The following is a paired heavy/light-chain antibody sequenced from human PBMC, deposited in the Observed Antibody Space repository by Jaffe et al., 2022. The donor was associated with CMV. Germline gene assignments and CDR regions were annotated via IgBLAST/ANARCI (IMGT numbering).Heavy chain of an antibody. V-gene: IGHV4-39*01. Sequence: QLQLQESGPGLVKPSETLSLTCTVSGGSISSSSYYWGWIRQPPGKGLEWIGSIYYSGSTYYNPSLKSRVTISVDTSKNQFSLKLSSVTAADTAVYYCARPCPGGQLADYYYYYGMDVWGQGTTVTVSS. J-gene: IGHJ6*02. CDR3: ARPCPGGQLADYYYYYGMDV. CDR2: IYYSGST. CDR1: GGSISSSSYY. D-gene: IGHD6-6*01.
Light chain of an antibody. CDR3: QHLET. Sequence: EIVLTQSPGTLSLSPGERATLSCRASQSVSSSYLAWYQQKPGQAPRLLIYGASSRATGIPDRFSGSGSGTDFTLTISRLEPEDFAVYYCQHLETFGQGTKVEIK. V-gene: IGKV3-20*01. CDR2: GAS. J-gene: IGKJ1*01. CDR1: QSVSSSY.